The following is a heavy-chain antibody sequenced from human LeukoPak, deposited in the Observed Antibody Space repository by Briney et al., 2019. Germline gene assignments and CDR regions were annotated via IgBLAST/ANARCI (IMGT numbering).Heavy chain of an antibody. CDR3: ARGSLTGYLTSYYYYYYYMDA. D-gene: IGHD3-9*01. V-gene: IGHV1-46*01. CDR1: GYTFTSNY. CDR2: ISPSGGST. J-gene: IGHJ6*03. Sequence: ASVKVSCKAFGYTFTSNYMHWVRQAPGQGPEWMGVISPSGGSTTYAQKFQGRVTMTRDMSTSTVYMELSSLRSEDTAVYYCARGSLTGYLTSYYYYYYYMDAWGKGTTVTVSS.